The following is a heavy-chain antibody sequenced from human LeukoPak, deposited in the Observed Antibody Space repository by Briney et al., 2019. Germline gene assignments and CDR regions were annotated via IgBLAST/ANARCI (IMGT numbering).Heavy chain of an antibody. V-gene: IGHV3-48*03. CDR3: ARVICTGGSCFQNDY. Sequence: GGSLRLSCTSSGFIFSNFEMNWVRPAAGKGLKWVSYINSGATSEYYADSVKGRFTISRDNDKNSLYLQMNSLGVQDTAIYYCARVICTGGSCFQNDYWGEGTLVTVSS. J-gene: IGHJ4*02. CDR1: GFIFSNFE. D-gene: IGHD2-8*02. CDR2: INSGATSE.